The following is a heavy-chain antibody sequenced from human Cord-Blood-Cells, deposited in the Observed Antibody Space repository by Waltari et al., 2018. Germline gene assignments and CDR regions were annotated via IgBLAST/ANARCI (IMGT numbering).Heavy chain of an antibody. D-gene: IGHD3-9*01. V-gene: IGHV4-34*01. CDR1: GGSFSGYY. Sequence: QVQLQQWGAGLLKPSETLSLTCAVYGGSFSGYYWSWIRQPPGKGLEWIGEINNSGSTNYNPSLKDRVTISVDTSKNQFSLKLSSVTAADTAVYYCARGNGYFDWVLYYYYGMDVWGQGTTVTVSS. J-gene: IGHJ6*02. CDR2: INNSGST. CDR3: ARGNGYFDWVLYYYYGMDV.